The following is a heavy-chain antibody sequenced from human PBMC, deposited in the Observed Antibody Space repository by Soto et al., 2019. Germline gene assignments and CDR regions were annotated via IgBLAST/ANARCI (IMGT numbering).Heavy chain of an antibody. CDR2: INPSGGST. V-gene: IGHV1-46*01. CDR3: ASEGGKYSLPWAWFDP. Sequence: ASVKVSCKASGYTFTSYYMHWVRQAPGQGLEWMGIINPSGGSTSYAQKFQGRVTMTRDTSTSTVYMELSSLRSEDTAVYYCASEGGKYSLPWAWFDPWGQGTLVTVSS. D-gene: IGHD6-6*01. J-gene: IGHJ5*02. CDR1: GYTFTSYY.